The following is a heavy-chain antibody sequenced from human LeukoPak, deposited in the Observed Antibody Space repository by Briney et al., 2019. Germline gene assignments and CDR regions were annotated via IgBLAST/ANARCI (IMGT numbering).Heavy chain of an antibody. V-gene: IGHV3-9*01. CDR1: GFTFEDHV. D-gene: IGHD2-2*01. J-gene: IGHJ4*02. CDR3: AKDLGGSATTV. CDR2: ISWSGDRM. Sequence: GGSLRLSCAASGFTFEDHVMHWVRQAPGKGLEWVSSISWSGDRMGYADAVKGRFTISRDNAKNSLFLQMNSLRVEDTALYYCAKDLGGSATTVWGQGTLVSVSS.